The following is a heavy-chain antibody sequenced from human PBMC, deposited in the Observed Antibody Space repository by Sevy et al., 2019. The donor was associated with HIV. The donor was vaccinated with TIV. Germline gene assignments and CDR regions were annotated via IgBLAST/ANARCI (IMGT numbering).Heavy chain of an antibody. CDR1: GFTFRSYG. Sequence: GGSLRLSCAASGFTFRSYGMHWVRQAPGKGLEWVAVISYDGSNKYYADSVKGRFTISRDNSKNTLYLQMNSLRAEDTAVSYCAKNHDDFWSGYYVGGQGTLVTVSS. CDR3: AKNHDDFWSGYYV. J-gene: IGHJ4*02. CDR2: ISYDGSNK. D-gene: IGHD3-3*01. V-gene: IGHV3-30*18.